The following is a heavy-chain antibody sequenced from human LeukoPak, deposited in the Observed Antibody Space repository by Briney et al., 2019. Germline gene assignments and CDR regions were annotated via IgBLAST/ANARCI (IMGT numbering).Heavy chain of an antibody. CDR1: GGSISSYY. V-gene: IGHV4-4*07. CDR3: ARYLDSGREEYYFDY. D-gene: IGHD3-10*01. CDR2: IYTSGST. J-gene: IGHJ4*02. Sequence: PSETLSLTCTVSGGSISSYYWSWIRQPAGKGLEWIGRIYTSGSTNYNPSLKSRVTVSVDTSKNQFSLKLSSVTAADTAVYYCARYLDSGREEYYFDYWGQGTLVTVPS.